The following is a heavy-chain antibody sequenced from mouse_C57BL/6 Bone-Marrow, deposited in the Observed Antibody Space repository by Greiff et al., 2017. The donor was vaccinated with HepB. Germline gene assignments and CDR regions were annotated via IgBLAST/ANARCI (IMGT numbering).Heavy chain of an antibody. V-gene: IGHV1-74*01. CDR2: IHPSDSDT. Sequence: QVQLKQPGAELVKPGASVKVSCKASGYTFTSYWMHWVKQRPGQGLEWIGRIHPSDSDTNYNQKFKGKATLTVDKSSSTAYLQLRSLTSEDSAVYYCAQGTGWFAYWGPGTRVTVSA. D-gene: IGHD3-3*01. CDR3: AQGTGWFAY. J-gene: IGHJ3*01. CDR1: GYTFTSYW.